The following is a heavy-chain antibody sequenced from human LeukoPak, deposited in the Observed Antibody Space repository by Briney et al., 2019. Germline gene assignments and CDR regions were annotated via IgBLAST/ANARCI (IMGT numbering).Heavy chain of an antibody. CDR3: ARVAPDYYDPGDY. Sequence: PGGSLRHSCAASGFTFSSYSMNWVRQAPGKGLEWGSSISTTSVYIYYADSVKGRFTIPRDNAKNSLYLQMSSLRAEDTAVYYCARVAPDYYDPGDYWGQGTLVTVSS. V-gene: IGHV3-21*01. J-gene: IGHJ4*02. D-gene: IGHD3-22*01. CDR2: ISTTSVYI. CDR1: GFTFSSYS.